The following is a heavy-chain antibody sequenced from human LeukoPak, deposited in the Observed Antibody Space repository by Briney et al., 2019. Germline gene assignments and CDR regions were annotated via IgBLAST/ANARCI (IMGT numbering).Heavy chain of an antibody. Sequence: PSETLSLTCTVSGGSISTFYWSWIRQPPGRGLEWIGYIYYSGSTNYNPSLKSRLTISVDTSKNQFSLKLSSVTAADTAVYYCARGLRCSGGSCRDYWGQGTLVTVSS. CDR3: ARGLRCSGGSCRDY. V-gene: IGHV4-59*12. CDR1: GGSISTFY. J-gene: IGHJ4*02. D-gene: IGHD2-15*01. CDR2: IYYSGST.